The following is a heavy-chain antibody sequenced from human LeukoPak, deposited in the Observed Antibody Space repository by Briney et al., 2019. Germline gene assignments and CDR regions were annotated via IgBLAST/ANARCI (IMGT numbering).Heavy chain of an antibody. V-gene: IGHV4-59*08. CDR3: ARLGSGYDFDY. CDR1: GGSISSYY. D-gene: IGHD5-12*01. CDR2: IYYSGGT. J-gene: IGHJ4*02. Sequence: SETLSLICTVSGGSISSYYWSWIRQPPGKGLEWIGNIYYSGGTNYNPSLKSRVTISVDTSKNQFSLKLSSVTAADTAVYYCARLGSGYDFDYWGQGTLVTVSS.